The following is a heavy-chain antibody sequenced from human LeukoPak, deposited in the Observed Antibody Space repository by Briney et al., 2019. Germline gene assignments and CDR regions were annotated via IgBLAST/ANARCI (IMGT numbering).Heavy chain of an antibody. J-gene: IGHJ3*02. CDR1: GGSFSGYY. V-gene: IGHV4-34*01. CDR2: INHSGST. Sequence: SETLSLTCAVYGGSFSGYYWSWIRQPPGKGLEWIGEINHSGSTNYNPSLKSRVTISVDTSKNQFSLKLSSVTAADTAVYYCARRGGLWFGEFPPRRAFDIWGQGTMVTVSS. CDR3: ARRGGLWFGEFPPRRAFDI. D-gene: IGHD3-10*01.